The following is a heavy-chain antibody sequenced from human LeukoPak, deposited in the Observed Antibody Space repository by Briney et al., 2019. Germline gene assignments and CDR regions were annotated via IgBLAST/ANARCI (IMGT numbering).Heavy chain of an antibody. J-gene: IGHJ4*02. CDR3: AGVGLGISTHLDF. CDR1: GGSISSSSYY. D-gene: IGHD2-2*01. Sequence: SETLSLTCTVSGGSISSSSYYWGWIRQPPGKGLEWIGTIYYSGSTYYNPSLKSRVTISVDTSKNQFSLKLSSVTAADTAVYYCAGVGLGISTHLDFWGRGTLVTVSS. CDR2: IYYSGST. V-gene: IGHV4-39*07.